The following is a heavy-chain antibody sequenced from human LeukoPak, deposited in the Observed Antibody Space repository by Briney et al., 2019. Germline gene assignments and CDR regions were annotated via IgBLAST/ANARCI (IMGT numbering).Heavy chain of an antibody. CDR3: ARDGVVAYSSSWLNWFDP. Sequence: PGGSLRLSCAASGFAFSSYAMHWVRQAPGKGLEWVAVISYDGSNKYYADSVKGRFTISRDNSKNTLYLQMNSLRAEDTAVYYCARDGVVAYSSSWLNWFDPWGQGTLVTVPS. CDR1: GFAFSSYA. V-gene: IGHV3-30-3*01. CDR2: ISYDGSNK. D-gene: IGHD6-13*01. J-gene: IGHJ5*02.